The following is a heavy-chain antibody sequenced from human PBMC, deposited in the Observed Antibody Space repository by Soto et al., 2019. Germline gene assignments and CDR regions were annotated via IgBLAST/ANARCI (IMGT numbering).Heavy chain of an antibody. V-gene: IGHV3-49*05. Sequence: EVQLVESGGGLVKPGRSLRLSCTASGFTFGDYAMSWFRQAPGKGLEWVGFIRSKAYGGTTEYAASVKGRFTISRDDSKSIAYLQMNSLKTEDTAVYYCTTETIGGYFDYWGQGTLVTVSS. CDR3: TTETIGGYFDY. J-gene: IGHJ4*02. CDR2: IRSKAYGGTT. CDR1: GFTFGDYA.